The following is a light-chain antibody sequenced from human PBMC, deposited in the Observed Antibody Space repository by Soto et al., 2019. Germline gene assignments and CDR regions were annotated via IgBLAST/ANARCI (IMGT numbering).Light chain of an antibody. CDR2: AAS. CDR1: QNIDTH. Sequence: DIQMTQSPSSLYASAVDRVTITFRASQNIDTHLSWYQLKPGKAPKILIYAASTLQSGVPSRFSGSGSGTEFTLTINSLQPEDFVTYSCQQGHSTPRTFGQGTKVDIK. V-gene: IGKV1-39*01. J-gene: IGKJ1*01. CDR3: QQGHSTPRT.